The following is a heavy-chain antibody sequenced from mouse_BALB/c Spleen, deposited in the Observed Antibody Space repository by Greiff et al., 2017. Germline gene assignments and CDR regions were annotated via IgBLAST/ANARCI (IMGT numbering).Heavy chain of an antibody. V-gene: IGHV1-5*01. Sequence: EVQLQQSGTVLARPGASVKMSCKASGYTFTSYWMHWVKQRPGQGLEWIGAIYPGNSDTSYNQKFKGKAKLTAVTSTSTAYMELSSLTNEDSAVYYCTREGEGSYYGLYAMDYWGQGTSVTVSS. CDR2: IYPGNSDT. D-gene: IGHD1-2*01. CDR3: TREGEGSYYGLYAMDY. J-gene: IGHJ4*01. CDR1: GYTFTSYW.